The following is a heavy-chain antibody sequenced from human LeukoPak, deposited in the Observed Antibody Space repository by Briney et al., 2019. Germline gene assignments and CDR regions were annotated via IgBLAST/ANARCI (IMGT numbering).Heavy chain of an antibody. Sequence: PSETLSLTCTVSGGSISSGSYYWSWIRQPAGKGLEWIGRIYTSGSSNYNPSLKSRLTMSVDTSKNQFSLKMSSVTAADTAVYYCARGNSSSWPLDYWGQGTLVTVSS. CDR3: ARGNSSSWPLDY. D-gene: IGHD6-13*01. V-gene: IGHV4-61*02. CDR2: IYTSGSS. CDR1: GGSISSGSYY. J-gene: IGHJ4*02.